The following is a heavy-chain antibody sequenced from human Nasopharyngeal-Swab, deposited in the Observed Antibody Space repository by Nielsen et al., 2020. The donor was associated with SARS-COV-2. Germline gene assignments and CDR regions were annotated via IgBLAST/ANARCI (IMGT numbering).Heavy chain of an antibody. Sequence: WIRQPPGKGLEWIGRIYTSGSTNYNPSLKSRVTISVDTSKNQLSLKLSSVTAADTAVYYCARGYCSGGSCYSDYYYGMDVWGQGTTVTVSS. CDR3: ARGYCSGGSCYSDYYYGMDV. J-gene: IGHJ6*02. V-gene: IGHV4-61*02. D-gene: IGHD2-15*01. CDR2: IYTSGST.